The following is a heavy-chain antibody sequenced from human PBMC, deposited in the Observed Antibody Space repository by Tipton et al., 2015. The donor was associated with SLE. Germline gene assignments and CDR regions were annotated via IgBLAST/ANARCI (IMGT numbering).Heavy chain of an antibody. CDR3: AKDRDIPGAFDI. CDR2: IYSGGST. V-gene: IGHV3-53*01. Sequence: GSLRLSCAASGFTVSSNYMSWVRQAPGKGLEWVSGIYSGGSTDYADSVKGRFTISRDNSKNTLYLQMNSLRAEDTAVYYCAKDRDIPGAFDIWGQGTMVTVSS. J-gene: IGHJ3*02. CDR1: GFTVSSNY. D-gene: IGHD3-9*01.